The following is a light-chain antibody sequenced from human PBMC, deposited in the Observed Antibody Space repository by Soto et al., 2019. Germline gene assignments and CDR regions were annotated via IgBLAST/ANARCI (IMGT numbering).Light chain of an antibody. CDR2: GAS. J-gene: IGKJ3*01. CDR1: QSVTSNF. Sequence: IVLTQSPGTLSLSPGARATLSCRASQSVTSNFLAWYRQKPGQAPRLLIYGASIRATGIPDRFSGSGSGTDFTLTISRLEPEDFAVYYCQQYGSSQAFCALGPGTKVDSK. V-gene: IGKV3-20*01. CDR3: QQYGSSQAFCA.